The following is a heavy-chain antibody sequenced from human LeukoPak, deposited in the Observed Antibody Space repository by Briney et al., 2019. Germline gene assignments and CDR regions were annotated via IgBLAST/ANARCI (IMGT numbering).Heavy chain of an antibody. CDR1: GGSISSSSYS. CDR2: IYYSGST. Sequence: SETLSLTCTVSGGSISSSSYSWGWIRQPPGKGLEWIGSIYYSGSTYYNPSLKSRVTISVDTSKNQFSLKLSSVTAADTAVYYCARVLNRRVPAASLDPWGQGTLVTVSS. V-gene: IGHV4-39*07. CDR3: ARVLNRRVPAASLDP. D-gene: IGHD2-2*01. J-gene: IGHJ5*02.